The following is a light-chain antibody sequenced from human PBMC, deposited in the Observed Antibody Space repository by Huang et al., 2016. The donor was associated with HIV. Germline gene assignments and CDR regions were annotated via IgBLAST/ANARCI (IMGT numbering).Light chain of an antibody. V-gene: IGKV3D-15*01. CDR1: QGVSNN. CDR3: QHYDNWPPWT. Sequence: EIVMTQSPATLSVSPGERATLSCRASQGVSNNIGWYQQKPGQTPRLLIHGASTRATGIPPKCSGRGYGTDYTLTITSFQPEDSAVYYCQHYDNWPPWTFGPGTQVEI. CDR2: GAS. J-gene: IGKJ1*01.